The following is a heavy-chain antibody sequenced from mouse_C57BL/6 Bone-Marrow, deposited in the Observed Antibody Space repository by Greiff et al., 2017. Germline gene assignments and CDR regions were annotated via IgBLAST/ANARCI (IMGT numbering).Heavy chain of an antibody. CDR3: AGSDYYGSSPFAY. D-gene: IGHD1-1*01. Sequence: QVQLQQSGAELARPGASVKMSCKASGYTFTSYTMHWVKQRPGQGLEWIGYINPSSGYTKYNQKFKDKATLTADKSSSTAYKQLGSLTSENSAVYYCAGSDYYGSSPFAYWGQGTLVTVSA. CDR1: GYTFTSYT. V-gene: IGHV1-4*01. J-gene: IGHJ3*01. CDR2: INPSSGYT.